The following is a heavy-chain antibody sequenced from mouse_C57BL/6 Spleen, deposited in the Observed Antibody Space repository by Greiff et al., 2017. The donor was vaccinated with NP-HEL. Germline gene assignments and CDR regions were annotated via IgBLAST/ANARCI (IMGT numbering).Heavy chain of an antibody. D-gene: IGHD3-3*01. J-gene: IGHJ2*01. CDR1: GFTFSSYT. Sequence: EVKVVESGGGLVKPGGSLKLSCAASGFTFSSYTMSWVRQTPEKRLEWVATISGGGGNTYYPDSVKGRFTISRDNAKNTLYLQMSSLRSEDTALYYCAREGRGDYFDDWGQGTTLTVSS. V-gene: IGHV5-9*01. CDR2: ISGGGGNT. CDR3: AREGRGDYFDD.